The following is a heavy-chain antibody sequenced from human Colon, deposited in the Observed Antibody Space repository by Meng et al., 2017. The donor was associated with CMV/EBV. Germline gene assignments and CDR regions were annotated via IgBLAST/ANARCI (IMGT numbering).Heavy chain of an antibody. V-gene: IGHV2-5*02. CDR2: IYWDDDK. J-gene: IGHJ4*02. D-gene: IGHD2-2*01. CDR1: GFSLNTYEVG. Sequence: IPVKESGPTLVKPTQTRTLTCTFAGFSLNTYEVGVGWFRQPPGKAPEWLALIYWDDDKRYRSSLGNRLTLTHDASKNQVVLTMTDMDPVDTATYYCAHKSLPAAFFDYWSQGTLVTVSS. CDR3: AHKSLPAAFFDY.